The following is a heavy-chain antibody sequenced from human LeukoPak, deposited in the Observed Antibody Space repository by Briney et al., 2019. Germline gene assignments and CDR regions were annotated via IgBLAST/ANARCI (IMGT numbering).Heavy chain of an antibody. D-gene: IGHD1-26*01. Sequence: SETLSLTCTVSGGSISSSSYCWGWIRQPPGKGLEWIGSIYYSGSTYYNPSLKSRVTISVDTSKNQFSLKLSSVTAADTAVYYCATPNSGRFYYLDYWGQGILVTVSS. CDR2: IYYSGST. J-gene: IGHJ4*02. CDR3: ATPNSGRFYYLDY. CDR1: GGSISSSSYC. V-gene: IGHV4-39*01.